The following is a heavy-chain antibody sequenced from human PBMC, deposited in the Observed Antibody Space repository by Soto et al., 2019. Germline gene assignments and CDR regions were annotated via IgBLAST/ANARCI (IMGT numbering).Heavy chain of an antibody. Sequence: PXGCLRLSCAACGFSVSSQLVHGVRQAPGQGLEWVSGISGIGGGGSTFYTDSVKGRFTISRDNSKNTLYLQMSSLRVEDTAIYYCEKTWGSYREVFDYWGHRTLVTVSS. CDR2: ISGIGGGGST. CDR3: EKTWGSYREVFDY. CDR1: GFSVSSQL. J-gene: IGHJ4*01. V-gene: IGHV3-23*01. D-gene: IGHD3-16*02.